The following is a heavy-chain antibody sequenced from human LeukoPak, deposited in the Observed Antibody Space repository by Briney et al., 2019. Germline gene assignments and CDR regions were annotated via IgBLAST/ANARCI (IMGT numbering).Heavy chain of an antibody. CDR2: INPNSGGT. J-gene: IGHJ4*02. CDR3: ARGSYDSSGYYYGGY. D-gene: IGHD3-22*01. V-gene: IGHV1-2*06. Sequence: GASVKVSCKASGYTFTSYHMHWVRQAPGQGLEWMGRINPNSGGTNYAQKFQGRVTMTRDTSISTAYMELSRLRSDDTAVYYCARGSYDSSGYYYGGYWGQGTLVTVSS. CDR1: GYTFTSYH.